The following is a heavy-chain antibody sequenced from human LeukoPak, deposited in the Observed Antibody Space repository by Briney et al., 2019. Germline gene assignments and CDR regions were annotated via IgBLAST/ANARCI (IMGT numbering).Heavy chain of an antibody. CDR1: GFTFNSYA. J-gene: IGHJ4*02. CDR3: AKGDQDRYCSSTSCYLTDY. V-gene: IGHV3-23*01. Sequence: GGSLRLSCAASGFTFNSYAMSWVRQAPGKGLEWVSAISGSGGSTYYADSVKGRFTISRDNSKNTLYLQVNSLRAEDTAVYYCAKGDQDRYCSSTSCYLTDYWGQGTLVTVSS. D-gene: IGHD2-2*01. CDR2: ISGSGGST.